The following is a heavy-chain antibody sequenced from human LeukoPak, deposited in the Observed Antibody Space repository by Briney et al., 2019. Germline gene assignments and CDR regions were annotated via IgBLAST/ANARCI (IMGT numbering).Heavy chain of an antibody. J-gene: IGHJ3*02. V-gene: IGHV3-23*01. CDR1: GFTFSSYA. Sequence: PGGSLRLSCAASGFTFSSYAMSWVRQAPGKGLEWVSAISGSGGSTYYADSVKGRFTISRDNSKNTLYLQMNSLRAEDTAVYYCAKGLPSSGYYGDDAFDIWGQGTMVTVSS. CDR3: AKGLPSSGYYGDDAFDI. D-gene: IGHD3-22*01. CDR2: ISGSGGST.